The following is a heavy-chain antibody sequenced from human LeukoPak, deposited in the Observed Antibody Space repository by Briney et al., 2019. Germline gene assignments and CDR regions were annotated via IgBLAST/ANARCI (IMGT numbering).Heavy chain of an antibody. CDR1: GFTFSSYW. CDR2: IKQDGSEK. CDR3: VRGGASRPDF. V-gene: IGHV3-7*01. J-gene: IGHJ4*02. Sequence: PGGSLRLSCAASGFTFSSYWMSWVRQAPGKGLEWVANIKQDGSEKYYVDSVKGRFTISRDNAKNSLYLHMNSLRSEDTAVYYCVRGGASRPDFWGQGTLVTVSS. D-gene: IGHD6-6*01.